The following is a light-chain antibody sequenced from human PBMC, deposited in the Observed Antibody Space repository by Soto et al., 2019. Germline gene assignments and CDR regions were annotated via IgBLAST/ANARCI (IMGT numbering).Light chain of an antibody. CDR3: QQRDNWPPTWT. J-gene: IGKJ1*01. V-gene: IGKV3-11*01. CDR2: HTS. CDR1: QIVSTY. Sequence: EILLTQSPATLSLSPGERATLSCRASQIVSTYLAWYQQKPGQAPRLLIYHTSNRAAGIPARFSGSGSGTDFTLAISSLEPEDFAVYYCQQRDNWPPTWTLGQGTKVDIK.